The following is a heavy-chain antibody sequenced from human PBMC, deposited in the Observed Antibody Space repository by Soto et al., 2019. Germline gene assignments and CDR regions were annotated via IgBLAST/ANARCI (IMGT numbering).Heavy chain of an antibody. J-gene: IGHJ6*01. CDR2: IYPGDSDT. D-gene: IGHD3-3*01. V-gene: IGHV5-51*01. CDR1: GDSFTRYG. Sequence: PVESVRICCKVYGDSFTRYGIGWVLQMPGKRLEWMGIIYPGDSDTRYSPSFQGQVTTSADKSISTAYLQWRSLKASDTAMYFCARQGYDFWRSPTYGMDVWGQGTTVTVSS. CDR3: ARQGYDFWRSPTYGMDV.